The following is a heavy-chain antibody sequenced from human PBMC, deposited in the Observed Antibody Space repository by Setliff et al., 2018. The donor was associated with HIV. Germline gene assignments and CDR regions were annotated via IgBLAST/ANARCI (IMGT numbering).Heavy chain of an antibody. CDR3: ARDLRDGFEEWFSTLDDGMDV. CDR1: GYIFIRYY. D-gene: IGHD3-3*01. CDR2: INPHTGVT. Sequence: VKVSCKTSGYIFIRYYIFWVRQAPGQGLEWMGNINPHTGVTKYAEKFQGRVTMTRDTSINTIYMELGRLRSDDTAVYYCARDLRDGFEEWFSTLDDGMDVWGQGTTVTVSS. J-gene: IGHJ6*02. V-gene: IGHV1-2*02.